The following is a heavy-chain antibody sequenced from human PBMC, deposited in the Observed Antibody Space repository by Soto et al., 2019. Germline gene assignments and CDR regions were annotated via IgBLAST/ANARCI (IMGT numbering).Heavy chain of an antibody. CDR2: INPNSGGT. J-gene: IGHJ5*02. CDR3: ARGFFDYYDSSGPEWFDP. Sequence: GASVKFSCKASGYTFTGYYMHWVRQAPGQGLEWMGWINPNSGGTNYAQKFQGRVTMTRDTSISTAYMELSRLRSDDTAVYYCARGFFDYYDSSGPEWFDPWGQGTLVTVSS. V-gene: IGHV1-2*02. CDR1: GYTFTGYY. D-gene: IGHD3-22*01.